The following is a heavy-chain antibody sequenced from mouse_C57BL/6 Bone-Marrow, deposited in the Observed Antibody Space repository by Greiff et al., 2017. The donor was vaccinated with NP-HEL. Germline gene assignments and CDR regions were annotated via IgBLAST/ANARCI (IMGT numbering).Heavy chain of an antibody. V-gene: IGHV14-4*01. J-gene: IGHJ3*01. CDR1: GFNIKDDY. CDR2: IDPENGDT. Sequence: PLQQSGAELVRPGASVKLSCTASGFNIKDDYMHWVKQRPEQGLEWIGWIDPENGDTEYASKFQGKATITADTSSNTAYLQLSSLTSEDTAVYYCTTPDGAWFAYWGQGTLVTVSA. CDR3: TTPDGAWFAY.